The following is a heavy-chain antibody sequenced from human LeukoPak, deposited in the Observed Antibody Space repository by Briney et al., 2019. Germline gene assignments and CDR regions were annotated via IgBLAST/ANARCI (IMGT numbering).Heavy chain of an antibody. D-gene: IGHD3-3*01. Sequence: PGGSLRLSCAASGFPFSSYAMNWVRQAPGKELERVSYISSTSNTIYYYADSVKGRFSISRDNARNSVSMQMNSLRAEDTAVYYCARGTIFGVVHDWGQGTLVTVSS. CDR3: ARGTIFGVVHD. J-gene: IGHJ4*02. V-gene: IGHV3-48*01. CDR1: GFPFSSYA. CDR2: ISSTSNTI.